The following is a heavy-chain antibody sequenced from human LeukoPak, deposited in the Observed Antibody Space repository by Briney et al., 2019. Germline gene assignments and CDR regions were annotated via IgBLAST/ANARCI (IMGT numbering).Heavy chain of an antibody. J-gene: IGHJ6*03. CDR3: ASTPPVLAAIGPTYYYMDV. Sequence: GASVKVSCKVSGYTLAELSMHWVRQAPGKGLEWMGGFDPEDGKTIYAQKFQGGVTMTEDTSTDTAYMEPSSLKSEDTAVYYCASTPPVLAAIGPTYYYMDVWGKGTTVTVSS. V-gene: IGHV1-24*01. D-gene: IGHD2-2*01. CDR2: FDPEDGKT. CDR1: GYTLAELS.